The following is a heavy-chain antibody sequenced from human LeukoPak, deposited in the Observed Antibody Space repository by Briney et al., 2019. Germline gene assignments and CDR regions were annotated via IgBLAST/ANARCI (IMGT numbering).Heavy chain of an antibody. J-gene: IGHJ4*02. D-gene: IGHD3-22*01. CDR3: AREPYYYDSSGYDY. CDR2: IKQDGSVT. V-gene: IGHV3-7*01. CDR1: GFTFRSYW. Sequence: AGGSLRLSCAASGFTFRSYWMSWVRQAPGKGLEWVANIKQDGSVTYYVDSVKGRFTISRDNAKNSLYLQMNSLRAEDTAVYYCAREPYYYDSSGYDYWGQGTLVTVSS.